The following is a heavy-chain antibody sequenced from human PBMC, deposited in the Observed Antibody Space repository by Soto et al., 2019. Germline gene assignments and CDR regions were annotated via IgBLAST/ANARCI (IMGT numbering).Heavy chain of an antibody. CDR1: GGSISSYY. V-gene: IGHV4-59*01. Sequence: ETLSLTCTVSGGSISSYYWSWIRQPPGKGLEWIGFIYSSGTTNYNPSLKSRVTISVDTSRNQFSLKLSSVTAADTAVYFCARDPFIWGQGTMVTVSS. CDR2: IYSSGTT. CDR3: ARDPFI. J-gene: IGHJ3*02.